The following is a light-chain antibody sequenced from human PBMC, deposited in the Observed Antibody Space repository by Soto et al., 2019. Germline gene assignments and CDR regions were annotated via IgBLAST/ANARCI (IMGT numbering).Light chain of an antibody. Sequence: SVMTRSPVTLSVSPGERVTLSCRASQAISNNLAWYQQKPGQAPRLLIFDASTRATGIPARFSGSGSGTEFTLTISSLQSEDFAVYHCQQANDWPPTFGQGTRV. V-gene: IGKV3-15*01. CDR2: DAS. CDR1: QAISNN. CDR3: QQANDWPPT. J-gene: IGKJ1*01.